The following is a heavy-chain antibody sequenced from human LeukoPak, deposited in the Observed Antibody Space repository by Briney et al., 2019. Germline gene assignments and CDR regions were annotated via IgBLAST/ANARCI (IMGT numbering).Heavy chain of an antibody. CDR2: IYYSGST. CDR1: SGSISSYY. CDR3: ARPHFHDYGDLWWYFDL. J-gene: IGHJ2*01. V-gene: IGHV4-59*08. D-gene: IGHD4-17*01. Sequence: SETLSLTCTVSSGSISSYYWSWIRQPPGKGLEWIGYIYYSGSTNYNPSLKSRVTISVDTSKNQFSLKLSSVTAADTAVYYCARPHFHDYGDLWWYFDLWGRGTLVTVSS.